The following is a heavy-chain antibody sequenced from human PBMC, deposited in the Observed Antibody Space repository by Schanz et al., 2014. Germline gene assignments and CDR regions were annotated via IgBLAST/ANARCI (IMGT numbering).Heavy chain of an antibody. J-gene: IGHJ4*02. D-gene: IGHD2-2*01. CDR2: INQSGDT. CDR1: GGSFSGYY. Sequence: QVQLQQWGAGLLKPSETLSLTCAVSGGSFSGYYWSWIRQPPDTGLEWIGEINQSGDTNYNPSLKSRVTISGDTSNNQFSLKLRSVTAADTAVYYCARLYCSTPGCYVSPNGFAKDYWGQGTLVTVSS. CDR3: ARLYCSTPGCYVSPNGFAKDY. V-gene: IGHV4-34*01.